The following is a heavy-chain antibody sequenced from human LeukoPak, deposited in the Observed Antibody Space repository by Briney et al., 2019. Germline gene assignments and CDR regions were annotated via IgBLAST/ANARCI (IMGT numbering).Heavy chain of an antibody. D-gene: IGHD6-19*01. CDR3: ATGASAIYSSGVVFDY. V-gene: IGHV3-74*03. Sequence: GGSLRLSCAASGFTFSDHWMHWVHQAPGKGLVWVSRIKSDGTSTTYADSMKGRFTISRDNAKNTLYLQMNSLRTEDTAVYYCATGASAIYSSGVVFDYWGQGTLVTVSS. J-gene: IGHJ4*02. CDR2: IKSDGTST. CDR1: GFTFSDHW.